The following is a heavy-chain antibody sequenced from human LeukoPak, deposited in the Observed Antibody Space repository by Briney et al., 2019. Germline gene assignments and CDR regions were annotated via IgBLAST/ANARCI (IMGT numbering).Heavy chain of an antibody. CDR3: ARPHCSSTSCYAETQNWFDP. V-gene: IGHV1-2*06. D-gene: IGHD2-2*01. CDR1: GYAFTGYY. CDR2: INPNSGGT. J-gene: IGHJ5*02. Sequence: ASVKVSCKASGYAFTGYYMHWVRKAPGQGLEWMGRINPNSGGTNYAQKFQGRVTMTRDTSISTAYMELSRLRSDDTAVYYCARPHCSSTSCYAETQNWFDPWGQGTLVTVSS.